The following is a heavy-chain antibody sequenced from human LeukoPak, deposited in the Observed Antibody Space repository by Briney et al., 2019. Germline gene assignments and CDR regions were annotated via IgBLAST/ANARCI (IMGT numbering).Heavy chain of an antibody. CDR3: ARGGLYSKKPTSNYYFDY. D-gene: IGHD6-13*01. Sequence: SQTLSLTCTVSGGSISSGDYYWSWIRQPPGKGLEWIEYIYYSGSTYYNPSLKSRVTISVDTSKNQFSLKLSSVTAADTAVYYCARGGLYSKKPTSNYYFDYWGQGTLVTVSS. CDR1: GGSISSGDYY. CDR2: IYYSGST. V-gene: IGHV4-31*03. J-gene: IGHJ4*02.